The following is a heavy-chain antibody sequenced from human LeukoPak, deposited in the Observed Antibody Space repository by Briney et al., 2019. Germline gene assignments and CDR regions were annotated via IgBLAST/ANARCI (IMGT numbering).Heavy chain of an antibody. D-gene: IGHD3-9*01. V-gene: IGHV3-23*01. Sequence: PGGSLRLSCAASGFTFASYAMGWVRQAPGKGLEWVSLITGGGGNTYSADSVRGRFTISRDTSNNPLFLQMNSLRAEDTAVYFCAKDHAIELRYFDWSLGASYYFDQWGQGTQVTVSS. CDR1: GFTFASYA. CDR2: ITGGGGNT. J-gene: IGHJ4*02. CDR3: AKDHAIELRYFDWSLGASYYFDQ.